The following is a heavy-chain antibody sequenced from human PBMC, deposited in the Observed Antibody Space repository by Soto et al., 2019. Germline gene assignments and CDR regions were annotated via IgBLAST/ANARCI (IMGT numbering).Heavy chain of an antibody. CDR3: ARAHKDPREVMLDYYYYGMDV. V-gene: IGHV3-21*01. D-gene: IGHD3-10*02. J-gene: IGHJ6*02. CDR1: GFTFSSYS. Sequence: GGSLRLSCAASGFTFSSYSMNWVRQAPGKGLEWVSSISSSSSYIYYADSVKGRFTISRDNAKNSLYLQMNSLRAEDTAVYYCARAHKDPREVMLDYYYYGMDVWGQGTTVTVSS. CDR2: ISSSSSYI.